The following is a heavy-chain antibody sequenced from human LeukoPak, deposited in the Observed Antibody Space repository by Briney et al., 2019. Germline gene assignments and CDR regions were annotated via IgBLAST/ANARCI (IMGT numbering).Heavy chain of an antibody. CDR1: GGSISSSSYY. Sequence: KTSETLSLTCTVSGGSISSSSYYWGWIRQPPGKGLEWIGSIYYSGSTNYNPSLKSRVTVSVDTSKNQVSLKLSSVTAADTAVYYCARAHCSGGSCYGYYFDYWGQGTLVTVSS. V-gene: IGHV4-39*07. D-gene: IGHD2-15*01. CDR2: IYYSGST. CDR3: ARAHCSGGSCYGYYFDY. J-gene: IGHJ4*02.